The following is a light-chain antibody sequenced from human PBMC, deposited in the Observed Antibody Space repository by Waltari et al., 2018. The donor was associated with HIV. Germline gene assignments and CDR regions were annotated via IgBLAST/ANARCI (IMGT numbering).Light chain of an antibody. CDR2: AAS. J-gene: IGKJ4*01. Sequence: DIQMTQSPSSLSAYVGASVTTTGRASQSIDNYLSWYQQKPAQAPKLLIYAASNLQRGVSSRFSGSGSGTDFTLTISALRPEDFATYYCQQSYSTPLTFGGGTKVVI. V-gene: IGKV1-39*01. CDR3: QQSYSTPLT. CDR1: QSIDNY.